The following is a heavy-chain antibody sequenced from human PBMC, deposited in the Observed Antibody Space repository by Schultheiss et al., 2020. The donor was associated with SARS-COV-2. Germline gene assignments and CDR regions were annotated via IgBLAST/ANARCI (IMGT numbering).Heavy chain of an antibody. CDR2: IYYSGST. Sequence: SQTLSLTCTVSGGSISSGGYYWSWIRQHPGKGLEWIGYIYYSGSTNYNPSLKSRVTISVDTSKNQFSLKLSSVTAADTAVYYCARGQRWLQLVDYWGQGTLVTVSS. CDR1: GGSISSGGYY. CDR3: ARGQRWLQLVDY. V-gene: IGHV4-61*08. D-gene: IGHD5-24*01. J-gene: IGHJ4*02.